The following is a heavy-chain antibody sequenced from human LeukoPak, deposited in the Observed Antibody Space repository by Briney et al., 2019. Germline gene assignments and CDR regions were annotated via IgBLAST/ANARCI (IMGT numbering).Heavy chain of an antibody. J-gene: IGHJ4*02. CDR1: GFTFSSYA. Sequence: GGSLRLSCAASGFTFSSYAMSWVRQAPGKGLEWVSAISGSGGSTYYADSVKGRFTISRDNSKNTLYLQMNSLRAEDTAVYYCAKDRSGGSGTLFPIFESWGQGTLVTVSS. V-gene: IGHV3-23*01. CDR3: AKDRSGGSGTLFPIFES. CDR2: ISGSGGST. D-gene: IGHD3-10*01.